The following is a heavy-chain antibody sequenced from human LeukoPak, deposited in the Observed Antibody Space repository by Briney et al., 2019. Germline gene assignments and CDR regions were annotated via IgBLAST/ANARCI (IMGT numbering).Heavy chain of an antibody. J-gene: IGHJ6*03. D-gene: IGHD3-16*01. Sequence: ASVKVSCKASGYTFTSYGISWVRQAPGQGFEWMGWISAYNGNTNYAQKLQGRVTMTTDTSTSTAYMELRSLRSDDTAVYYCARDGVGGRYYYYYYMDVWGKGTTVTISS. CDR3: ARDGVGGRYYYYYYMDV. CDR1: GYTFTSYG. V-gene: IGHV1-18*01. CDR2: ISAYNGNT.